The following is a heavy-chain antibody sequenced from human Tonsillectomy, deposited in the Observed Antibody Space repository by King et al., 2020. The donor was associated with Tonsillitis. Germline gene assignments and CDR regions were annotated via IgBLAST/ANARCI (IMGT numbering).Heavy chain of an antibody. CDR3: AKDLSSDYYYHGIDV. V-gene: IGHV3-30*18. CDR2: ISYDGSNK. Sequence: QLVQSGGGVVQPGRSLRLSCAASGFTFSSYGMHWVRQAPGKGLEWVAVISYDGSNKYYADSVKGRCTISRDNSKNTLYLQMNSLSAEDTAVYYCAKDLSSDYYYHGIDVWGQGTLVTVSS. CDR1: GFTFSSYG. J-gene: IGHJ6*02. D-gene: IGHD2-15*01.